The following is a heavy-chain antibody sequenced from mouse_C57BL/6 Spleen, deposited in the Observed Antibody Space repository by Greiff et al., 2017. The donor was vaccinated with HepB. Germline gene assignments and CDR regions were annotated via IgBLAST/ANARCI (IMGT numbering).Heavy chain of an antibody. CDR3: APLGAMDY. CDR1: GYAFSSSW. V-gene: IGHV1-82*01. CDR2: IYPGDGDT. J-gene: IGHJ4*01. Sequence: VQLQQSGPELVKPGASVKISCKASGYAFSSSWMNWVKQRPGKGLEWIGRIYPGDGDTNYNGKFKGKATLTADKSSSTAYMQPSSLTSEDSAVYFCAPLGAMDYWGQGTSVTVSS.